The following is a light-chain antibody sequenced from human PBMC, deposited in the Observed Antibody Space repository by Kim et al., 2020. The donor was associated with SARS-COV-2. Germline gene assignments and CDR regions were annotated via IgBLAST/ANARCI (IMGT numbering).Light chain of an antibody. CDR2: GTF. CDR3: QQYNSWPLT. Sequence: VSPGERAAVPGRASRSISSNLAWYQQKPGQAPTLLIYGTFTRATGVPASFSGSGSGTEFTLTISSPQSDDFALYFCQQYNSWPLTFGGGTKVDIK. J-gene: IGKJ4*01. V-gene: IGKV3-15*01. CDR1: RSISSN.